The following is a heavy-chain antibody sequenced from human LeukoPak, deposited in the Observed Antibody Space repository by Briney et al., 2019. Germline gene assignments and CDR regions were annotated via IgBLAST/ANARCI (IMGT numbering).Heavy chain of an antibody. V-gene: IGHV3-30*04. Sequence: PGGSLRLSCAASGFTFSSYAMHWVRQAPGKGLEWVAVISYDGSNKYYADSVKGRFTISRDNIEKSLYLQLNSLTADDTAVYFCARAPTTGTVDYWGQGTLVTVSS. CDR1: GFTFSSYA. D-gene: IGHD1-1*01. J-gene: IGHJ4*02. CDR2: ISYDGSNK. CDR3: ARAPTTGTVDY.